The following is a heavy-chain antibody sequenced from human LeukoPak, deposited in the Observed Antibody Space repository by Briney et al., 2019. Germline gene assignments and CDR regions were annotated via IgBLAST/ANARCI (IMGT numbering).Heavy chain of an antibody. CDR1: GYTFTRYG. CDR3: ARVGSIAAAGTWFDP. D-gene: IGHD6-13*01. Sequence: ASVKVSCKASGYTFTRYGISWVRQAPGQGLEWMGWISACNGNTNYAQKLQGRVTMTTDTSTSTAYMELRSLRSDDTAVYYCARVGSIAAAGTWFDPWAREPWSPSPQ. J-gene: IGHJ5*02. CDR2: ISACNGNT. V-gene: IGHV1-18*01.